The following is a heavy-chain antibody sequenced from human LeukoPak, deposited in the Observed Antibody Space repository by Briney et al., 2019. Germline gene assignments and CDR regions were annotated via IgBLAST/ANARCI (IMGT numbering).Heavy chain of an antibody. Sequence: SETLSLTCTVSGGSISSYYWSWIRQPPGKGLEWIGYIYYSGSTNYNPSLKSRVTISVDTSKNQFSLKLSSVTAADTAVYYCAWAYEDYGVGNWFDPWGQGTLVTVPS. V-gene: IGHV4-59*01. CDR1: GGSISSYY. J-gene: IGHJ5*02. D-gene: IGHD4-17*01. CDR2: IYYSGST. CDR3: AWAYEDYGVGNWFDP.